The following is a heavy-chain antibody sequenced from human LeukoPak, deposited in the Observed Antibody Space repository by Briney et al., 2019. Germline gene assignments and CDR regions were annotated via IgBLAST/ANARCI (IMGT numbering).Heavy chain of an antibody. CDR2: TRYDESKT. D-gene: IGHD1-26*01. J-gene: IGHJ4*02. Sequence: GGSLRLSCAASGFTFSSNDMHWVRQTPGKGLDWVAFTRYDESKTFYGDSVRGRFTISRDNSKNTLYLQMNSLTTDDSAVYYCAKARYSGSPALDFWDQGTLVTVSS. CDR1: GFTFSSND. V-gene: IGHV3-30*02. CDR3: AKARYSGSPALDF.